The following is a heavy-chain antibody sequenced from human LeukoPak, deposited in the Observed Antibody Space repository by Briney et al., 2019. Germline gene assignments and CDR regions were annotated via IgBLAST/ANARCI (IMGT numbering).Heavy chain of an antibody. Sequence: ASETLSLTCAVYGGSFSGYYWSWIRQPPGKGLEWIGEINHSGSTNYNPSLKSRVTISVDTSKNQFSLKLSSVTAADTAVYYCARGSYRKALITIFGVGTFDYWGQGTLVTVSS. CDR2: INHSGST. J-gene: IGHJ4*02. V-gene: IGHV4-34*01. CDR1: GGSFSGYY. D-gene: IGHD3-3*01. CDR3: ARGSYRKALITIFGVGTFDY.